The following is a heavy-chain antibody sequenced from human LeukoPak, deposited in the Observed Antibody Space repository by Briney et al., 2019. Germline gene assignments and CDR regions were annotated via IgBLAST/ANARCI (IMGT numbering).Heavy chain of an antibody. CDR1: GFTFSSYS. D-gene: IGHD2-21*02. Sequence: GGSLRLSCAASGFTFSSYSMNWDRQAPGKGLEWVSYISSSSSTIYYADSVKGRFTISRDNAKNSLYLQMNSLRVEDTAVYYCARDVASNCGGDCYPGFDFWGQGIPVTVSS. V-gene: IGHV3-48*04. J-gene: IGHJ4*02. CDR2: ISSSSSTI. CDR3: ARDVASNCGGDCYPGFDF.